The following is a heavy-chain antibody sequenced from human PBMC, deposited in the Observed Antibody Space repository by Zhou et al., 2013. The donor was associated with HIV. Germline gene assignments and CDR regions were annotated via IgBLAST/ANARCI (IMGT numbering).Heavy chain of an antibody. V-gene: IGHV1-18*01. Sequence: QVQLVQSGAEVKKPGASVKVSCKASGYTFTSYGISWVRQAPGQGLECMGWISAYNGNTNYARKLQGRVTMTTDTSTSTAYMELTTLRADDTAVYYCARDGRGWHLGQYYYYMDVWGKGTTVTVSS. D-gene: IGHD1-26*01. CDR2: ISAYNGNT. CDR3: ARDGRGWHLGQYYYYMDV. CDR1: GYTFTSYG. J-gene: IGHJ6*03.